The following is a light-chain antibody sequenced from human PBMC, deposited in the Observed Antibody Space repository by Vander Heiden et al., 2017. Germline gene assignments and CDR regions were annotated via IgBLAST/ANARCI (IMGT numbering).Light chain of an antibody. CDR2: QDN. CDR3: QAWDSSTGV. J-gene: IGLJ2*01. V-gene: IGLV3-1*01. CDR1: KLGNKY. Sequence: SYELTQPPSVSVSPGQTDSLTCSGDKLGNKYACWYQHKPGQSPVLVIYQDNKRPSGIPERFSGSNSGNTATLTISGTQAMDEADYYCQAWDSSTGVFGGGTKLTVL.